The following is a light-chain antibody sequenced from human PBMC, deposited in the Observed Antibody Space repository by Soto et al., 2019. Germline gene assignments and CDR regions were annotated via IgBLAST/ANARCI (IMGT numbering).Light chain of an antibody. CDR2: GAS. CDR1: PSVSSSY. J-gene: IGKJ4*01. Sequence: IGLTRPPGPLSVSPGERVTLSCRASPSVSSSYLAWYQQKPGQAPRLLIYGASIRATGVPATFSGSGSGTEFTLSINSLGSGHLGVYCTELDSCWPPTLGGGTKVDIK. V-gene: IGKV3-20*01. CDR3: ELDSCWPPT.